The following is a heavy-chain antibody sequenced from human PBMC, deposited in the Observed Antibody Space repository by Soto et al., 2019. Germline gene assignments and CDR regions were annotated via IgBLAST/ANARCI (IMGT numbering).Heavy chain of an antibody. Sequence: GGSLRLSCAASGFTFSTYSVNWVRQAPGKGLEWVSSITSSGTFIYYADSVKGRFTISRDAAKNTLHLQMNSLRVDDTAIYYCARDDVLCDGGRCYGVPLDVWGKGTTVTVSS. V-gene: IGHV3-21*01. CDR2: ITSSGTFI. CDR1: GFTFSTYS. D-gene: IGHD2-15*01. CDR3: ARDDVLCDGGRCYGVPLDV. J-gene: IGHJ6*04.